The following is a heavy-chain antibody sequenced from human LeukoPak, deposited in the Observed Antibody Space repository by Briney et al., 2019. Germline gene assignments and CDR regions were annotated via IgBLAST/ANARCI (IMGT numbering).Heavy chain of an antibody. V-gene: IGHV4-39*01. J-gene: IGHJ4*02. CDR2: IYYSGST. Sequence: PSETLSLTCTVSGGSISSSNYYWVWIRQPPGEGLEWIGNIYYSGSTHYNPSLKSRLTISVDTSKNQFSLNLSSVTAADTAVYYCAKQYTYGTTDYWGQGTLVTVSS. CDR1: GGSISSSNYY. CDR3: AKQYTYGTTDY. D-gene: IGHD5-18*01.